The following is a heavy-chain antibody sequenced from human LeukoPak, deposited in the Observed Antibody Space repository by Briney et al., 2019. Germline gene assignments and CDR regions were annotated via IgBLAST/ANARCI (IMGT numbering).Heavy chain of an antibody. D-gene: IGHD1-14*01. CDR2: IYYSGST. J-gene: IGHJ4*02. Sequence: PSETLSLTCTVSGGSISSGGYYWRWIRQPPGKGLEWIGYIYYSGSTYYNPSLKSRVTISVDTSKNQFSLKLSSVTAADTAVYYCARGWRTGIDCWGQGTLVTVSS. CDR3: ARGWRTGIDC. CDR1: GGSISSGGYY. V-gene: IGHV4-31*03.